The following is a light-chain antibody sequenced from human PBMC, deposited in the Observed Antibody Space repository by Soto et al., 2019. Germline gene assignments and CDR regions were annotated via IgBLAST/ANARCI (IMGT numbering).Light chain of an antibody. J-gene: IGKJ5*01. CDR2: DTF. CDR3: QQRSSWPPIT. CDR1: QSISSSY. Sequence: EIVLTQSPGTLSLSPGERATLSCRASQSISSSYLAWYQQKPGQAPRLLIYDTFDRATGIPARSSGSGSGTDFTLTISSLEPEDFAVYYCQQRSSWPPITFGQGTRLEIK. V-gene: IGKV3-11*01.